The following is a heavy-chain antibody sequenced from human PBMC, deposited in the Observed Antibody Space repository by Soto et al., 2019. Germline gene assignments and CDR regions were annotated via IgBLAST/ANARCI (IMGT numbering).Heavy chain of an antibody. CDR1: GGSITSSSYY. V-gene: IGHV4-39*01. CDR3: ARQRTTVVTQAYFDH. Sequence: RSLTCTVSGGSITSSSYYWGWIRQPPGKGLEWIGGIYYSGRSYYNPSLKSRVTMSVDTSKNQFSLTLNSVTAADAAVYYCARQRTTVVTQAYFDHWGQGTLVTVSS. J-gene: IGHJ4*02. CDR2: IYYSGRS. D-gene: IGHD4-17*01.